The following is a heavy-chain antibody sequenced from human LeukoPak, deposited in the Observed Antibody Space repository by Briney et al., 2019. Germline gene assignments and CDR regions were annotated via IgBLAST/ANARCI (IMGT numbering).Heavy chain of an antibody. CDR1: GLTFSSYA. CDR3: EKVQNNDYGDSSPWYFYYYKDV. D-gene: IGHD4-17*01. Sequence: GGSLRLSCAACGLTFSSYAMSWVRQAPGKGLEWVSAISGSGGSTYYADSVKGRFTISRDNSKNTLYLQMNSLRAEDTAVYYCEKVQNNDYGDSSPWYFYYYKDVWGKGTTVTVSS. J-gene: IGHJ6*03. CDR2: ISGSGGST. V-gene: IGHV3-23*01.